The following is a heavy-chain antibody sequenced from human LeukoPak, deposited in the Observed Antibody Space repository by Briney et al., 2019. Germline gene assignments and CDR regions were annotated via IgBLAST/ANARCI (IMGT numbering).Heavy chain of an antibody. CDR1: GYVFASYG. CDR2: ITAYNGKT. J-gene: IGHJ4*02. D-gene: IGHD3-10*01. V-gene: IGHV1-18*01. CDR3: ARDLGSGSYYVDY. Sequence: ASVKVSCKASGYVFASYGISWVRQAPGQGLEWMGWITAYNGKTNYEQQFQGRLIMTTDTSKSTAYMELRSLRSDDTALYYCARDLGSGSYYVDYWGQGTPVTVSS.